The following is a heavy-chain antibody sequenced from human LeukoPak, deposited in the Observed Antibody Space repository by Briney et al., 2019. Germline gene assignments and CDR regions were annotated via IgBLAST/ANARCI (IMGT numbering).Heavy chain of an antibody. D-gene: IGHD3-22*01. V-gene: IGHV4-59*08. J-gene: IGHJ3*02. Sequence: SETLSLTCTVSGGSISSYYWSWIRQPPGKGLEWIGYIYYSGSTNYNPSLKSRVTISVDTSKNQFSLKLSSVTAADTAVYYCARHVLWNYYDRSGPYAFDIWGQGTMVTVSS. CDR1: GGSISSYY. CDR2: IYYSGST. CDR3: ARHVLWNYYDRSGPYAFDI.